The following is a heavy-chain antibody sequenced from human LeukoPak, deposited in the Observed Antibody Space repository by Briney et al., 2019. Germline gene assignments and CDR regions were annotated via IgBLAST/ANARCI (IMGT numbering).Heavy chain of an antibody. CDR3: AEGYSYGYHPFDY. D-gene: IGHD5-18*01. Sequence: ASVKVSCKASRFTFNDYYIHWVGQAPGQGLEWMGWIDPNSGGTHYAQNFQGRVTVTRDASIYTVYMDLTSLRSDDTAAYYCAEGYSYGYHPFDYWGQGTLVTVSS. V-gene: IGHV1-2*02. CDR1: RFTFNDYY. CDR2: IDPNSGGT. J-gene: IGHJ4*02.